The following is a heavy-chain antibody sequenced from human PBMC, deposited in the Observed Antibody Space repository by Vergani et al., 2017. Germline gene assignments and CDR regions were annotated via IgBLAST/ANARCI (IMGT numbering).Heavy chain of an antibody. V-gene: IGHV3-23*01. D-gene: IGHD3-3*01. J-gene: IGHJ4*02. CDR1: GFTFTNFA. CDR2: ISGSGGFT. Sequence: EVQLLESGGNLVQPGGSLRLSCAASGFTFTNFAMTWVRQAPGEGLEWVSGISGSGGFTYYADSVKGRFTISRDNSKNTMFLQMNNLRAEDTAVYYCAKVLYYDFWSGYFNWGQGTLVTVSS. CDR3: AKVLYYDFWSGYFN.